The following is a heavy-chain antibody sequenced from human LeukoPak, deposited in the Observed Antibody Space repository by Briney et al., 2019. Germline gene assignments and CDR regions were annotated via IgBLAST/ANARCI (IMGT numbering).Heavy chain of an antibody. D-gene: IGHD2-15*01. Sequence: SETLSLTCTVSGGSISSSSYYWGWIRQPPGKGLEWIGSIYYSGSTYYNPSLKSRVTISVDTSKNQFSLKLSSVTAADTAVYYCARQARERPPVRRSGGSCRWFDPWGQGTLVTVSS. V-gene: IGHV4-39*01. CDR2: IYYSGST. CDR3: ARQARERPPVRRSGGSCRWFDP. J-gene: IGHJ5*02. CDR1: GGSISSSSYY.